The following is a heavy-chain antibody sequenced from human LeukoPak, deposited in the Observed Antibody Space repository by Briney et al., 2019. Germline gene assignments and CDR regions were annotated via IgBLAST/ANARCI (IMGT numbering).Heavy chain of an antibody. Sequence: GGSLRLSCAASGFTFSSYAMSWVRQAPGKGLEWVSAISGSGGSTYYAGSVKGRFTISRDNSKNTLYLQMNSLRAEDTAVYYCAKDLATMTTVTTFFGYWGQGTLVTVSS. V-gene: IGHV3-23*01. CDR1: GFTFSSYA. J-gene: IGHJ4*02. CDR3: AKDLATMTTVTTFFGY. D-gene: IGHD4-17*01. CDR2: ISGSGGST.